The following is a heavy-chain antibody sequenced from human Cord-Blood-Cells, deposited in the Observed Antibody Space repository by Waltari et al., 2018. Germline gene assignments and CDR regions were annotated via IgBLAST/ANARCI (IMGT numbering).Heavy chain of an antibody. J-gene: IGHJ4*02. D-gene: IGHD6-13*01. CDR2: INHSGST. CDR1: GGSFSGYY. CDR3: ARVPGIAAAGTGSYYFDY. Sequence: QVQLQQWGAGLLKPSETLSLTCAVYGGSFSGYYWSWIPQPPGKGLEWIGEINHSGSTNYNPSLKSRVTISVDTSKNQFSLKLSSVTAADTAVYYCARVPGIAAAGTGSYYFDYWGKGTLVTVSS. V-gene: IGHV4-34*01.